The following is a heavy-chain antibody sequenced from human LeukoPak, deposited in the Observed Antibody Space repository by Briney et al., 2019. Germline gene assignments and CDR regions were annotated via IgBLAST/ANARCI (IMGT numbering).Heavy chain of an antibody. Sequence: SSETLSLTCTVSGGSISSYYWSWIRQPPGKGLEWIGYIYYSGSTNYNPSLKSRVTISVDTSKNQFSLKLSSVTAADTAVYYCAGVDTAMEFIDYWGQGTLVTVSS. D-gene: IGHD5-18*01. CDR3: AGVDTAMEFIDY. CDR2: IYYSGST. J-gene: IGHJ4*02. CDR1: GGSISSYY. V-gene: IGHV4-59*12.